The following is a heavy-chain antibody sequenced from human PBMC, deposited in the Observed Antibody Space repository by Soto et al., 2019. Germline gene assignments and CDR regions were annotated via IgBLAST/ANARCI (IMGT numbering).Heavy chain of an antibody. J-gene: IGHJ6*02. CDR3: ARGGLHLYSSGYYYYYGMDV. Sequence: SETLSLSCAVYGGSFSGYYWSWIRQPPGKGLEWIGEINHSGSTNYNPSLKSRVTISVDTSKNQFSLKLSSVTAADTAVYYCARGGLHLYSSGYYYYYGMDVWGQGTTVTVSS. CDR2: INHSGST. V-gene: IGHV4-34*01. CDR1: GGSFSGYY. D-gene: IGHD3-22*01.